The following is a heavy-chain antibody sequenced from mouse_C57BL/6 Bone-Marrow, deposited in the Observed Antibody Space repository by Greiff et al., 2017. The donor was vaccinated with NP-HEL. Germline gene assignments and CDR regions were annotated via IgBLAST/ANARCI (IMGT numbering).Heavy chain of an antibody. CDR2: IDPETGGT. V-gene: IGHV1-15*01. Sequence: QVQLQQSGAELVRPGASVTLSCKASGYTFTDYEMHWVKQTPVHGLEWIGAIDPETGGTAYNQKFKGKAILTADKSSSTAYMELRSLTSEDSAVYYCTRSYYYGSSYGDYYAMDYWGQGTSVTVSS. J-gene: IGHJ4*01. CDR3: TRSYYYGSSYGDYYAMDY. D-gene: IGHD1-1*01. CDR1: GYTFTDYE.